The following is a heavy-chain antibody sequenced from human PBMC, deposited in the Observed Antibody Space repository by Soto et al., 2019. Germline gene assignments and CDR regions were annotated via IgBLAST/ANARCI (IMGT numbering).Heavy chain of an antibody. J-gene: IGHJ4*02. Sequence: EVQLLDSGGGLVQPGGSLRLSCAASGFTFSSYAMNWVRQAPGKGLEWVSVISGSGDSTYYADSVKGRFTISRDNSKNTLYLQMNSLRTEDTAVYYCARRGPGTYFDYWGQGILVTVSS. CDR2: ISGSGDST. D-gene: IGHD6-13*01. V-gene: IGHV3-23*01. CDR1: GFTFSSYA. CDR3: ARRGPGTYFDY.